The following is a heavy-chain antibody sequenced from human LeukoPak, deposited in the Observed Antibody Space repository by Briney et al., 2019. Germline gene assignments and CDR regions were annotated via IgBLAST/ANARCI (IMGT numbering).Heavy chain of an antibody. Sequence: PSETLSLTCTVSGGSISSGDYYWSWIRQPPGKGLEWIGYIYYSGSTNYNPSLKSRVTISVDTSKNQFSLKLSSVTAADTAVYYCARLTTVTSRWFDPWGQGTLVTVSS. CDR2: IYYSGST. CDR1: GGSISSGDYY. J-gene: IGHJ5*02. CDR3: ARLTTVTSRWFDP. D-gene: IGHD4-17*01. V-gene: IGHV4-61*08.